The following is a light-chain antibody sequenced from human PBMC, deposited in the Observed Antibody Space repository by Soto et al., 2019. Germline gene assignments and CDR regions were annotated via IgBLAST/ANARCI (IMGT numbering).Light chain of an antibody. Sequence: EIVLTQSPGTLSLSPGERATLSCRASQSISNRYLAWYQQKPGQAPRLLIFGASSRATGIPDRFSGSGSGTDFTLTISRLEPEDVAVYYCQQYGNSPYTFGQGTKLEIK. CDR3: QQYGNSPYT. J-gene: IGKJ2*01. V-gene: IGKV3-20*01. CDR2: GAS. CDR1: QSISNRY.